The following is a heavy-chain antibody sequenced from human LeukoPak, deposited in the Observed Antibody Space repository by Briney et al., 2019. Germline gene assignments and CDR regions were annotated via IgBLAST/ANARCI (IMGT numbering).Heavy chain of an antibody. CDR2: IIPIFGTA. D-gene: IGHD3-10*01. V-gene: IGHV1-69*05. CDR3: ARVGERPYFDY. Sequence: ASVKVSCKASGGTFSSYAISWVRQAPGQGLVWMGGIIPIFGTANYAQKFQGRVTITTDESTSTAYMELSSLRSEDTAVYYCARVGERPYFDYWGQGTLVTVSS. J-gene: IGHJ4*02. CDR1: GGTFSSYA.